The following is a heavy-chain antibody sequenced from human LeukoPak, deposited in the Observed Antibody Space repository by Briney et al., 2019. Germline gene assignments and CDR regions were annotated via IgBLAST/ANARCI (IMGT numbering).Heavy chain of an antibody. J-gene: IGHJ4*02. Sequence: GGSLRLSCTASGFTVSSNSMSWVRQAPGKGLEWVSFIYSDNTHYSDSVKGRFTISRDNSRNMLYLQMNSLRAEDTAVYYCARSGLSRFGFWGQGTLVTVSS. CDR1: GFTVSSNS. CDR3: ARSGLSRFGF. V-gene: IGHV3-53*01. D-gene: IGHD2/OR15-2a*01. CDR2: IYSDNT.